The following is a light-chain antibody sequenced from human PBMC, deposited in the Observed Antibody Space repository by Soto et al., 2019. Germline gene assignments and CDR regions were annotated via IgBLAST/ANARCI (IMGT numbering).Light chain of an antibody. J-gene: IGKJ4*01. Sequence: EIVLTQSPGTLSLSPGERATLSCRASRSVSDNYLAWYKQKPGQAPRLLIYGASSRATGIPDRFSGSGSGTDFTLTISRLEPEDFAVYYCQQYGSSPRTFGGGTKVDI. V-gene: IGKV3-20*01. CDR1: RSVSDNY. CDR2: GAS. CDR3: QQYGSSPRT.